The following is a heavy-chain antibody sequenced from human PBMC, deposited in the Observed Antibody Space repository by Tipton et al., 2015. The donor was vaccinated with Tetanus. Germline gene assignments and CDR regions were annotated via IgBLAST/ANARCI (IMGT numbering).Heavy chain of an antibody. Sequence: SLRLSCAASGFTFSNYALSWVRQAPGKGLEWVASISGGGRSTHYAESVQGRFTISRDNSQNTVFLQMNSLRAEETAVYSCSKDREDYYGSTTWFDPWGQGTLVTVS. V-gene: IGHV3-23*01. J-gene: IGHJ5*02. CDR2: ISGGGRST. D-gene: IGHD3-16*01. CDR3: SKDREDYYGSTTWFDP. CDR1: GFTFSNYA.